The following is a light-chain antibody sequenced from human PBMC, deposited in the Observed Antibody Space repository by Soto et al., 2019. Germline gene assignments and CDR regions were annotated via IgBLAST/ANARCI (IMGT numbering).Light chain of an antibody. Sequence: EVVVTQSPCTLSLSPGERATLSCRASQTVRNNYLAWYQQKPGQAPRLLIYDASSRATGIPDRFSGGGSGTDFTLTISRLEPEDFAVYYCQQYGSSPRTFGQGTKVDIK. V-gene: IGKV3-20*01. CDR3: QQYGSSPRT. CDR2: DAS. CDR1: QTVRNNY. J-gene: IGKJ1*01.